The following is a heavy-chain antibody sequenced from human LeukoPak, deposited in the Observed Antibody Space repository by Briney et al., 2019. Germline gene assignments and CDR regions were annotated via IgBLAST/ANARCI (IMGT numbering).Heavy chain of an antibody. CDR3: ARDLGGYIDY. CDR1: GFTVSSNY. J-gene: IGHJ4*02. V-gene: IGHV3-53*01. CDR2: IYSGGST. D-gene: IGHD6-13*01. Sequence: GGSLRLSCAVSGFTVSSNYMSWVRQAQGKGLEWVSVIYSGGSTYYADSVKGRFTISRDNSKNTLYLQMDSLRAGDTAVYYCARDLGGYIDYWGQGTLVSVSS.